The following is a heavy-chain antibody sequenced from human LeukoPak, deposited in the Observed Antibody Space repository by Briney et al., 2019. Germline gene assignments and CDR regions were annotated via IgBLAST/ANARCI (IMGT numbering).Heavy chain of an antibody. Sequence: GGSLRRSCAASGFTFSSYAMSWVRQAPGKGLEGVSGISGSGTSTYYADSVKGRLTISRDNSKNTMSLQMNSLRAEDTALYYCARGKGIAVSSFDSWGQGTLVTVSS. V-gene: IGHV3-23*01. CDR2: ISGSGTST. J-gene: IGHJ4*02. D-gene: IGHD6-19*01. CDR3: ARGKGIAVSSFDS. CDR1: GFTFSSYA.